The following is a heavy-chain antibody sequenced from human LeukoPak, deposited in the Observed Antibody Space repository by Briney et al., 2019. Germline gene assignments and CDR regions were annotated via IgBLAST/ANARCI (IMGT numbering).Heavy chain of an antibody. J-gene: IGHJ3*02. CDR1: GFTFSNAW. V-gene: IGHV4-59*01. CDR2: IYYSGST. D-gene: IGHD3-22*01. CDR3: ARVGHRYYYDSSGPAGAFDI. Sequence: GSLRLSCAASGFTFSNAWMSWVRQAPGKGLEWIGYIYYSGSTNYNPSLKSRVTISVDTSKNQFSLKLSSVTAADTAVYYCARVGHRYYYDSSGPAGAFDIWGQGTMVTVSS.